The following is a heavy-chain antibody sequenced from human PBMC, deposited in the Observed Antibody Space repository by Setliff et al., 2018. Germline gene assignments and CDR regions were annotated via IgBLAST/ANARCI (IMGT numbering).Heavy chain of an antibody. V-gene: IGHV1-46*01. J-gene: IGHJ3*02. Sequence: GASVKVSCKASGYAFTNYYMFWVRQAPGQGPEWMGTINTGGGSASIVDQFQGRVTMTTDTSTSAAYMELRSLRSDDTAVYYCAISSLSICSGGNCPNAFDIWGQGTLVTVSS. CDR2: INTGGGSA. D-gene: IGHD2-15*01. CDR1: GYAFTNYY. CDR3: AISSLSICSGGNCPNAFDI.